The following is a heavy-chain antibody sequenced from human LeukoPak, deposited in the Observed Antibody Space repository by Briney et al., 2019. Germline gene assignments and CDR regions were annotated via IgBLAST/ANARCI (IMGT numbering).Heavy chain of an antibody. CDR3: ARHKKDSSSLNRLDY. Sequence: GESLKISCKGYGYSFTSYWIGWVRQMPGKGLEWMGIIYPGDSDTRYSPSFQGQVTISADKSISTAYLQWSSLKASDTAMYYCARHKKDSSSLNRLDYWGQGTLVTVSS. D-gene: IGHD6-13*01. CDR1: GYSFTSYW. CDR2: IYPGDSDT. J-gene: IGHJ4*02. V-gene: IGHV5-51*01.